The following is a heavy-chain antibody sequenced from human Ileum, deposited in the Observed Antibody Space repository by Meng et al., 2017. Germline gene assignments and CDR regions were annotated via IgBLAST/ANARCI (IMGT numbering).Heavy chain of an antibody. V-gene: IGHV1-2*06. CDR1: GYTFTDYY. Sequence: QVQLVQSGAEVKKPGASVKVSCKTSGYTFTDYYIKLLRQAPGQGLEWMGRINPKSGIRHYAQKFQGRVTMTSDTSTSTAYMEVSGLTSDDTAVYYCSGASSSSYLGYWGQGTLVTVSS. CDR2: INPKSGIR. J-gene: IGHJ4*02. CDR3: SGASSSSYLGY. D-gene: IGHD6-13*01.